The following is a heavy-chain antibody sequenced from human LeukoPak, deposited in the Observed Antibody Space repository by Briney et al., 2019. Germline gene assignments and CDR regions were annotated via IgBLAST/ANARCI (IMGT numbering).Heavy chain of an antibody. CDR1: GGSFSGYY. CDR2: INHSGST. J-gene: IGHJ4*02. Sequence: SETLSLTCAVYGGSFSGYYWSWLRQPPGKGLEWIGEINHSGSTYYNPSLKSRVSISVDTSKNQFSLKLTSVTAADTAVYYCARAPEYGLYYFDYWGQGTLVTVSS. D-gene: IGHD1-14*01. V-gene: IGHV4-34*01. CDR3: ARAPEYGLYYFDY.